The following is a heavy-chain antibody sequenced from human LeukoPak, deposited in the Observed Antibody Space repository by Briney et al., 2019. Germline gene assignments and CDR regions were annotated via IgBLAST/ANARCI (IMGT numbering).Heavy chain of an antibody. V-gene: IGHV3-23*01. CDR1: GLTFSSYA. CDR3: AKDQGSSSGWYSRDGFAL. D-gene: IGHD6-19*01. CDR2: ISSSGDST. J-gene: IGHJ3*01. Sequence: GGSLRLSCAGFGLTFSSYAMSWVRQAPGKGLEWVSGISSSGDSTFYADSVKGRFTISRDNSKNTLYLQMNSLRAEDTAVYYCAKDQGSSSGWYSRDGFALWGRGTMVTVSS.